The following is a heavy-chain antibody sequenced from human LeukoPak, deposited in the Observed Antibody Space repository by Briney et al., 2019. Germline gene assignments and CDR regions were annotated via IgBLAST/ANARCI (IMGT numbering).Heavy chain of an antibody. CDR2: IYYSGST. J-gene: IGHJ4*02. D-gene: IGHD6-13*01. CDR1: GGSISSSSYY. Sequence: PSETLSLTCTVSGGSISSSSYYWGWIRQPPGKGLEWIGSIYYSGSTYYNPSLKSRVTISVDTSKNQFSLKLSSVTAADTAVYYCARHRREIGSSWSPEYYFDYWGQGTLVTVSS. V-gene: IGHV4-39*01. CDR3: ARHRREIGSSWSPEYYFDY.